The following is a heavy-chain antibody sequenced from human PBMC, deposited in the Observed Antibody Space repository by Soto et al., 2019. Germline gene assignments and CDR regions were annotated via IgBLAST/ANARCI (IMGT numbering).Heavy chain of an antibody. J-gene: IGHJ4*02. CDR1: GYTFTSYD. V-gene: IGHV1-8*01. CDR2: MNPNSGNT. Sequence: ASVKVSCKASGYTFTSYDINWVRQATGQGLEWMGWMNPNSGNTGYAQKFQGRVTMTRNTSISTAYMELSSLRSEDTAVYYCARGPLTLFDRDGYNSAYFDYWGQGTLVTV. D-gene: IGHD5-12*01. CDR3: ARGPLTLFDRDGYNSAYFDY.